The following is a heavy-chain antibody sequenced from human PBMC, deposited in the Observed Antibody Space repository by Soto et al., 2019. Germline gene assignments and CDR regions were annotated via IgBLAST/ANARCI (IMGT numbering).Heavy chain of an antibody. D-gene: IGHD2-15*01. Sequence: PWETLTLTCTVSGGSVSSSSYYWSSIRQHPGKGLEWMGYIYYSGSTNYNPSLKSRVTISVDTSKNQFPLKLSSVTAADTAVYYCARQGYCSGGSCADMDVWGKGTTVTVSS. CDR2: IYYSGST. V-gene: IGHV4-61*01. CDR3: ARQGYCSGGSCADMDV. J-gene: IGHJ6*03. CDR1: GGSVSSSSYY.